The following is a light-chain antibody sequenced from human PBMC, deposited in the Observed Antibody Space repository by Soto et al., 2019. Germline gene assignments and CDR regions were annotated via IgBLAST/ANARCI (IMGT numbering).Light chain of an antibody. V-gene: IGKV3-15*01. CDR1: QSVSSN. J-gene: IGKJ1*01. Sequence: EILMTQSPATLSVSPGERATLSCRASQSVSSNLAWYQQKPGQAPRLLIYGASTRATGIPARFSGSGSTTEFTLTISSLQSEDFAAYYCQQYDNWPRTFGQGTEVEIK. CDR3: QQYDNWPRT. CDR2: GAS.